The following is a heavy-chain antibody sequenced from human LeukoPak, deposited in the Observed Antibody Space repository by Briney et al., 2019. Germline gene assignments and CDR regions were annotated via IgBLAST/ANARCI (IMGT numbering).Heavy chain of an antibody. CDR2: IKQDGSQK. J-gene: IGHJ4*02. Sequence: GGPQRLPCAASGFIHSRLWMSWVRQAPGKGLEWVAYIKQDGSQKHHVQSVKGRFTISRDNAKNSLYLQMDCLRDEDTAVYYCARKGVVDYWGQGTLVTVSS. CDR1: GFIHSRLW. CDR3: ARKGVVDY. V-gene: IGHV3-7*01.